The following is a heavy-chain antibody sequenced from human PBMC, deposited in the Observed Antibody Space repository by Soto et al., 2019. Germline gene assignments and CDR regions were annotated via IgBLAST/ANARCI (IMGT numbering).Heavy chain of an antibody. V-gene: IGHV3-30-3*01. CDR1: GFTFSSYA. CDR3: ARDVVGATGACDY. CDR2: ISYDGSNK. J-gene: IGHJ4*02. Sequence: GGSLRLSCAASGFTFSSYAMHWVRQAPGKGLEWVAVISYDGSNKYYADSVKGRFTISRDNSKNTLYLQMNSLRAEDTAVYYCARDVVGATGACDYWGQGTLVTVSS. D-gene: IGHD1-26*01.